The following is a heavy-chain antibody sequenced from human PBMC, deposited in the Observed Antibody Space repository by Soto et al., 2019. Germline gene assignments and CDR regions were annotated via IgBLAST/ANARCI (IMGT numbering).Heavy chain of an antibody. J-gene: IGHJ1*01. CDR1: GFTFSDYY. V-gene: IGHV3-11*01. CDR2: ISSSGPTM. Sequence: PGGSLRLSCAASGFTFSDYYMSWIRQAPGKGLEWVSYISSSGPTMYYADSVKGRFTISRDNAKNSLYLQMNSPRAEDTAVYYCAIAHGGEYFQHWGQGTLVTVSS. CDR3: AIAHGGEYFQH. D-gene: IGHD3-10*01.